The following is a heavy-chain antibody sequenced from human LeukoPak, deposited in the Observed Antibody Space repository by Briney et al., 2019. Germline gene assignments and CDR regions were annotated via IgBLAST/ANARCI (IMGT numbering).Heavy chain of an antibody. J-gene: IGHJ4*02. CDR3: ARDGPLWPQILDY. CDR2: IIPILGIA. Sequence: ASVKVSCKASGGTFSSYAISWVRQAPGQGLEWMGRIIPILGIANYAQKFQGRVTITADKSTSTAYMELSSLRSEDTAVYYCARDGPLWPQILDYWGQGTLVTVSS. CDR1: GGTFSSYA. V-gene: IGHV1-69*04. D-gene: IGHD5-18*01.